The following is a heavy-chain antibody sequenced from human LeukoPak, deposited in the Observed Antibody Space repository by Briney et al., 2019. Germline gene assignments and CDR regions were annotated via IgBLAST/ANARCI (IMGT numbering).Heavy chain of an antibody. J-gene: IGHJ5*02. V-gene: IGHV1-46*01. CDR3: ARGHCSSTSCYDWFDP. CDR2: INPSGGST. D-gene: IGHD2-2*01. Sequence: ASVKVSCKASGYTFSSYYMHWVRQAPGQGLEWMGIINPSGGSTSYAQKFQGRVTMTRDTSISTAYMELSRLRSDDTAVYYCARGHCSSTSCYDWFDPWGQGTLVTVSS. CDR1: GYTFSSYY.